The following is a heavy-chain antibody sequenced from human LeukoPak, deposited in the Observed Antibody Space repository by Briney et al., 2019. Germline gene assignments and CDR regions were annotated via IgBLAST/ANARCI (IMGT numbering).Heavy chain of an antibody. CDR3: ARRGGSSSRRSPVDY. D-gene: IGHD6-6*01. CDR1: GFTFSDYW. V-gene: IGHV3-7*01. J-gene: IGHJ4*02. CDR2: IKQDGSQR. Sequence: GGSLRLSCTASGFTFSDYWMTWVRQAPGKGPEWVANIKQDGSQRYYVDSVRGRFTISRDNAKNSLFLQMNGLRAEDTAVYYCARRGGSSSRRSPVDYWGQGTLVTVSS.